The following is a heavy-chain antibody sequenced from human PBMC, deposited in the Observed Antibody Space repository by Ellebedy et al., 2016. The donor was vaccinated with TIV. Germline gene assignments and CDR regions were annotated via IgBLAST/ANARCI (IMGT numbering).Heavy chain of an antibody. J-gene: IGHJ6*02. Sequence: GESLKISCAASGFTVTTNYMNWVRQAPGKGLEWVSVIFSAADGGETHYADSVKGRFILSRDSSKNTLYLQMNSLGGDDTAVYYCGRARERGYFAYYYYGMDVWGQGTTVTVSS. D-gene: IGHD5-18*01. V-gene: IGHV3-53*01. CDR1: GFTVTTNY. CDR3: GRARERGYFAYYYYGMDV. CDR2: IFSAADGGET.